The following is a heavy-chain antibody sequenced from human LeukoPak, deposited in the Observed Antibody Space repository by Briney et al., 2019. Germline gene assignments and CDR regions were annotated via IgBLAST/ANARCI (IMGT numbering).Heavy chain of an antibody. CDR2: IYVGGST. Sequence: PSETLSLTCTVSDGSVSYYYWSWIRQPAGKGLEWIGRIYVGGSTNYSPSLKSRVSMSLDKSKNQLSLKLISVSAADTAVYYCARWHMNSQDVWGRGTAVTVS. CDR3: ARWHMNSQDV. J-gene: IGHJ6*02. CDR1: DGSVSYYY. V-gene: IGHV4-4*07. D-gene: IGHD4-23*01.